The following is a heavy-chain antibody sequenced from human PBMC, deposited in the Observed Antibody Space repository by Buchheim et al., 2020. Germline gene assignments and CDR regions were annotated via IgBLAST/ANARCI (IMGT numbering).Heavy chain of an antibody. J-gene: IGHJ2*01. CDR3: ARGDDL. CDR2: IIPVFGTL. V-gene: IGHV1-69*06. CDR1: GGTFSSAV. D-gene: IGHD3-16*01. Sequence: QLVQSGAEVKRPGSSVKVSCRASGGTFSSAVIGWVRHAPGHGLEWMGGIIPVFGTLNYAQKFQGRLSIAAASSTRTVYIELSSLTSDDTAVYFCARGDDLWGRGTL.